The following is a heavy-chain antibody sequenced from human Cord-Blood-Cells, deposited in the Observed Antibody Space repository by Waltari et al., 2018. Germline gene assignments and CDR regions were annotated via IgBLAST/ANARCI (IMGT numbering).Heavy chain of an antibody. V-gene: IGHV3-21*01. J-gene: IGHJ6*02. CDR3: ARDSSSSWYYYYYGMDV. Sequence: EVQLVESGGVLVKPGGSLRLSCAASGFTFSSYSMNWVRQAPGKGVEWVSSISSSSSYIYYADSVKGRFTISRDNAKNSLYLQMNSLRAEDTAVYYCARDSSSSWYYYYYGMDVWGQGTTVTVSS. CDR1: GFTFSSYS. CDR2: ISSSSSYI. D-gene: IGHD6-13*01.